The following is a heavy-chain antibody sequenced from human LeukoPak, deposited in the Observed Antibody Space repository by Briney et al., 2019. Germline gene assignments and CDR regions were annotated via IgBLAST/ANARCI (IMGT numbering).Heavy chain of an antibody. D-gene: IGHD3-9*01. J-gene: IGHJ4*02. CDR2: MSHDGNNK. CDR3: ARGGDLRYFDWLSPSGYHY. V-gene: IGHV3-30-3*01. Sequence: GGSLRLSCAASGFTFDTYAIHWVRRAPGKGLEWVAVMSHDGNNKYYADSVKGRFTISRDISKNTLYLQMSSLKPEDTAVYYCARGGDLRYFDWLSPSGYHYWGQGTLVTVSS. CDR1: GFTFDTYA.